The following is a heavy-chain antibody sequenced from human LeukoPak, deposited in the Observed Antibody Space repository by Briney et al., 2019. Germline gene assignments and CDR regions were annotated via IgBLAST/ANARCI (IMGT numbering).Heavy chain of an antibody. D-gene: IGHD2-2*01. CDR2: IYDSGST. J-gene: IGHJ4*02. Sequence: SETLSLTCTVSGGSISSSSYYWGWIRQPPGEGLEWIGSIYDSGSTYYNPSLKSRVTISVDTSKNQFSLRLSSVTAADTAVYFCARHSSQEKSYARFDYWGQGTLVTVSS. V-gene: IGHV4-39*01. CDR1: GGSISSSSYY. CDR3: ARHSSQEKSYARFDY.